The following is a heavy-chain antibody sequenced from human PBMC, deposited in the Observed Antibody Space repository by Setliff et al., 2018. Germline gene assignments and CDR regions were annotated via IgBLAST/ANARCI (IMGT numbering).Heavy chain of an antibody. CDR1: GGSISSYY. J-gene: IGHJ4*02. Sequence: SETLSLTCTVSGGSISSYYWSWIRQPAGKGLEWIGRIYTSGSTNYNPSLKSRLTIPRDTSKNQVSLKLNSVTATDTAVYYCARDLGHGGDSDYWGQGILVTVSS. V-gene: IGHV4-4*07. CDR3: ARDLGHGGDSDY. CDR2: IYTSGST. D-gene: IGHD2-21*02.